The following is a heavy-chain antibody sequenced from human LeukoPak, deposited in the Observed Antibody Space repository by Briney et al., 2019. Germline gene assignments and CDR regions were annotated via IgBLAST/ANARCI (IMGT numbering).Heavy chain of an antibody. CDR1: GFTFSGSA. CDR3: TRHAFGYDSSRVTDY. J-gene: IGHJ4*02. CDR2: IRSKANSYAT. V-gene: IGHV3-73*01. Sequence: GGSLRLSCAASGFTFSGSAMQWVRQASGKGLEWVGRIRSKANSYATAYAASVKGRFTISRDDSKNTAYLQMNSLKTEDTAVYYCTRHAFGYDSSRVTDYWGQGTLVTVSS. D-gene: IGHD5-12*01.